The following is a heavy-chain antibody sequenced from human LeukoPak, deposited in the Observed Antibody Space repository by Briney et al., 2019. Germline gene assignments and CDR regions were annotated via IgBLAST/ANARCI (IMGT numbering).Heavy chain of an antibody. D-gene: IGHD2-2*01. Sequence: SETLSLTCTVSGDSISSYYWSWTRQPPGKGLYWIGYIYYSGSTNYNPSLKSRVTISVDPSKKQFSLMLSSVPAADTAVYYCARLVKKAFGMDVWGQGTTVTVSS. CDR1: GDSISSYY. V-gene: IGHV4-59*08. CDR3: ARLVKKAFGMDV. CDR2: IYYSGST. J-gene: IGHJ6*02.